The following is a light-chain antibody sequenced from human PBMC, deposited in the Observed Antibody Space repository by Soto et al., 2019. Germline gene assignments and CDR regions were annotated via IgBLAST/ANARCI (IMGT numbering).Light chain of an antibody. Sequence: DIQMTQSPSSLSASVGDRVTITCRASQRISYYLNWFQQKPGRAPKLLIYAASSLEAGVPSRYSGSGSGTDFTLTISSLQPEDFATYYCQQSYSTPSITFGQGTRLEI. CDR3: QQSYSTPSIT. V-gene: IGKV1-39*01. J-gene: IGKJ5*01. CDR1: QRISYY. CDR2: AAS.